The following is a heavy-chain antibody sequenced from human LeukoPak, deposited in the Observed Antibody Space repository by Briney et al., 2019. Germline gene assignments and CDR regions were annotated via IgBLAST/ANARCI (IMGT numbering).Heavy chain of an antibody. CDR1: GGSFSGYY. CDR2: INHSGST. Sequence: SETLSLTCAVYGGSFSGYYWSWIRQPPGKGLEWIGEINHSGSTNYNPSLKSRVTISVDTSKNQFYLKLSSVTAADTAVYYCARAGTYYYDSSGSPRRGNFDYWGQGTLVTVSS. V-gene: IGHV4-34*01. CDR3: ARAGTYYYDSSGSPRRGNFDY. J-gene: IGHJ4*02. D-gene: IGHD3-22*01.